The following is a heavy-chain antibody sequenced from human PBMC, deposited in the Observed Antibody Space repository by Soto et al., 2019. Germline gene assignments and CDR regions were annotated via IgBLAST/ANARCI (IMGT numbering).Heavy chain of an antibody. Sequence: SETQSLTCAFSGCSIRSSSYFWGWIRQPPGKGLEWIGNFYYSGNTNYNPSLQSRVTISVDTSKNQFSLNLSSVTAADTAVYYCARRQFGERRGSYYYYGMDVWGQGTTVTVSS. V-gene: IGHV4-39*07. J-gene: IGHJ6*02. D-gene: IGHD3-10*01. CDR3: ARRQFGERRGSYYYYGMDV. CDR1: GCSIRSSSYF. CDR2: FYYSGNT.